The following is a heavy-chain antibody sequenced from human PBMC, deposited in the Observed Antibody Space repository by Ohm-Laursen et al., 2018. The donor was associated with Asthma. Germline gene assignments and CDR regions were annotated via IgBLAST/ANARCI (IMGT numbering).Heavy chain of an antibody. J-gene: IGHJ6*02. CDR1: GGTFSSYA. V-gene: IGHV1-69*13. CDR3: ARDTLGIDYYYYGMDV. Sequence: SVKVSCKASGGTFSSYAISWVRQAPGQGLEWMGGIIPIFGTANYAQKFQGRVTITADESTSTAYMELSSLRSEDTAVYYCARDTLGIDYYYYGMDVWGQGTTVTVSS. D-gene: IGHD7-27*01. CDR2: IIPIFGTA.